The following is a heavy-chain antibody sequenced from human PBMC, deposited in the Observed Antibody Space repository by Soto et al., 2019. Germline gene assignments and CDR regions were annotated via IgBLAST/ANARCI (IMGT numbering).Heavy chain of an antibody. CDR2: INHSGST. D-gene: IGHD6-19*01. CDR3: ARHIDPGIAVAGFDY. V-gene: IGHV4-34*01. CDR1: GGSFSGYY. Sequence: PSETLSLTCAVYGGSFSGYYWSWIRQPPGKGLEWIGNINHSGSTNYNPSLKSRVTISVDTSKNQFSLRLSSVTAADTAVYYCARHIDPGIAVAGFDYWGQGTLVTVSS. J-gene: IGHJ4*02.